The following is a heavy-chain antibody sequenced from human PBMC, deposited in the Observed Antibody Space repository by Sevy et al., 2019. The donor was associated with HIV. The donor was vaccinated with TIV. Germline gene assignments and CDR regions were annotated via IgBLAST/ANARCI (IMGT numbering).Heavy chain of an antibody. J-gene: IGHJ4*02. CDR1: GFTFSSYA. CDR2: ISGSGGST. V-gene: IGHV3-23*01. D-gene: IGHD3-10*01. CDR3: TNVRRGRGVIIARYYFDY. Sequence: GGSLRLSCAASGFTFSSYAMSWVRQAPGKGLEWVSAISGSGGSTYYADSVKGRFTISRDNSKNTLYLQMNSLRAEDTAVYCCTNVRRGRGVIIARYYFDYWGQGTLVTVSS.